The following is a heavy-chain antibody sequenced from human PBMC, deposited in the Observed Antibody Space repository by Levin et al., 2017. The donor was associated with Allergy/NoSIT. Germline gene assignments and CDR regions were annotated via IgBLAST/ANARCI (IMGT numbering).Heavy chain of an antibody. D-gene: IGHD5-18*01. CDR3: TRDLGEDTTMIFFDF. Sequence: GESLEISCKASGYTFTSFGISWVRQAPGQGLEWMGWSSAYNGNTNYGQKFQGRVTMTTDTSTSTAYMELRSLRSDDTAVYFCTRDLGEDTTMIFFDFWGQGTLVTVSS. J-gene: IGHJ4*02. V-gene: IGHV1-18*01. CDR1: GYTFTSFG. CDR2: SSAYNGNT.